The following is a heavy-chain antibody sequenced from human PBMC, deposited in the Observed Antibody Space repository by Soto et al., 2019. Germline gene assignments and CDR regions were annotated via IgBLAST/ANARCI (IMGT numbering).Heavy chain of an antibody. Sequence: LRLSCSASGFTFSSYAMHWVRQAPGKGLEYVSAISSNGGSTYYADSVKGRFTISRDNSKNTLYLQMSSLRAEDTAVYYCVKDSDSSGYYHSSYYYGMDVWGQGTTVIVSS. CDR3: VKDSDSSGYYHSSYYYGMDV. J-gene: IGHJ6*02. CDR1: GFTFSSYA. V-gene: IGHV3-64D*06. D-gene: IGHD3-22*01. CDR2: ISSNGGST.